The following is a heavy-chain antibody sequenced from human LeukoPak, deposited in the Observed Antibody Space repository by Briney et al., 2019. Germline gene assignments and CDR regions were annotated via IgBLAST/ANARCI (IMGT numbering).Heavy chain of an antibody. CDR1: GDSVSSNSAA. Sequence: SQTLSLTCAISGDSVSSNSAAWNWIRQSPSRDLESLGRTYYRSKWFSPYAVSVKSRIIINPDTSKNRFSLQLNSVTPEDTAVYYCARGPAVLDPWGQGILVTVSS. J-gene: IGHJ5*02. V-gene: IGHV6-1*01. CDR3: ARGPAVLDP. CDR2: TYYRSKWFS. D-gene: IGHD2-2*01.